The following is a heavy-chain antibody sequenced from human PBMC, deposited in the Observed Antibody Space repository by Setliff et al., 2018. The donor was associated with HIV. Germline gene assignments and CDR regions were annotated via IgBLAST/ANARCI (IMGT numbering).Heavy chain of an antibody. V-gene: IGHV4-34*01. CDR1: GGSLSGYY. Sequence: PSQTLSLTCAVSGGSLSGYYWSWIRQPPGKGLEWIGEINHRGSTNCNPSLKSRVSISVDTSKNQFSLKLSSVTAADTAVYYCATLKMATIYRDFDYWGQGTQVTVSS. D-gene: IGHD5-12*01. CDR3: ATLKMATIYRDFDY. J-gene: IGHJ4*02. CDR2: INHRGST.